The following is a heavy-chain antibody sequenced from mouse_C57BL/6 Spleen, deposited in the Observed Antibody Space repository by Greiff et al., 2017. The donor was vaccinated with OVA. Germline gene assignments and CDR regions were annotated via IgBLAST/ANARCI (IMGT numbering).Heavy chain of an antibody. CDR1: GFTFSSYG. D-gene: IGHD1-1*01. J-gene: IGHJ2*01. Sequence: EVHLVESGGDLVKPGGSLKLSCAASGFTFSSYGMSWVRQTPDKRLEWVATISSGGSYTYYPDSVKGRFTISRDNAKNTLYLQMSSLKSEDTAMYYCARLMTTVVAPYFDYWGQGTTLTVSS. V-gene: IGHV5-6*01. CDR3: ARLMTTVVAPYFDY. CDR2: ISSGGSYT.